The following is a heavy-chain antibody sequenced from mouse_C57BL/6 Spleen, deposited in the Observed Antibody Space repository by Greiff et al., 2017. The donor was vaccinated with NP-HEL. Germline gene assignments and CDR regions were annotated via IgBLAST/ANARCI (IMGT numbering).Heavy chain of an antibody. Sequence: VQLQQSGAELVRPGASVTLSCKASGYTFTDYEMHWVKQTPVHGLEWIGAIDPETGGTAYNQKFKGKAILTADKSSSTAYMELRSLTSEDSAVYYCTRDQLRLPFAYWGQGTLVTVSA. CDR1: GYTFTDYE. CDR3: TRDQLRLPFAY. D-gene: IGHD3-2*02. V-gene: IGHV1-15*01. J-gene: IGHJ3*01. CDR2: IDPETGGT.